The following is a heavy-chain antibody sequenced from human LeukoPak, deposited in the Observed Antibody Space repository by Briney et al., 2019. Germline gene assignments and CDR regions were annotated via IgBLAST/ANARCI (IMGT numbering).Heavy chain of an antibody. CDR1: GSTFSSYS. J-gene: IGHJ4*02. D-gene: IGHD3-3*01. Sequence: GGSLRLSCAASGSTFSSYSMNWVRQAPGKGLEWVSYISSSSSTIYYADSVKGRFTISRDNAKNSLYLQMNSLRAEDTAVYYCARDLKPFGVVITFIGYDYWGQGTLVTVSS. CDR3: ARDLKPFGVVITFIGYDY. V-gene: IGHV3-48*04. CDR2: ISSSSSTI.